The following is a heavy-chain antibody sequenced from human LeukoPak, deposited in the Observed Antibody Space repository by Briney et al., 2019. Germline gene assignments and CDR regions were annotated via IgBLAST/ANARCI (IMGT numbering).Heavy chain of an antibody. CDR2: ISSHGSNK. V-gene: IGHV3-30*04. D-gene: IGHD6-19*01. CDR1: GFTFNSYS. Sequence: GRSLRLSCAASGFTFNSYSMHWVRQAPGKGLKWVAVISSHGSNKDYADSVKGRFTISRDNSENTLYLQMDSLTTEDTGVYYCAREQGQQWRRFDSWGQGSPVTVSS. J-gene: IGHJ4*02. CDR3: AREQGQQWRRFDS.